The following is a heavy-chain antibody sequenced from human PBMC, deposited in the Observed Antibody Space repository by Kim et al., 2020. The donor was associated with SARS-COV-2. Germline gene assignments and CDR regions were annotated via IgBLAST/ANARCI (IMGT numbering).Heavy chain of an antibody. Sequence: ASVKVSCKASGYTFTSYYMHWVRQAPGQGLEWMGIINPSGGSTSYAQKFQGRVTMTRDTSTSTVYMELSSLRSEDTAVYYCARGWFGELLSSWFDPWGQGTLVTVSS. CDR3: ARGWFGELLSSWFDP. V-gene: IGHV1-46*01. CDR1: GYTFTSYY. D-gene: IGHD3-10*01. J-gene: IGHJ5*02. CDR2: INPSGGST.